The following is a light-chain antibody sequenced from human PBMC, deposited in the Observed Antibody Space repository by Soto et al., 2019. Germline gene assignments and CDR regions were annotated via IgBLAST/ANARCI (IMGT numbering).Light chain of an antibody. V-gene: IGLV2-11*01. CDR1: NNDVGFYNY. CDR3: NSYAGGLVL. Sequence: QSALTQPRSVSGSPGQSVTISCNGTNNDVGFYNYVSWYQQQLGKAPKLLIYDVNKRPSGVPPRFSGSKSANTASLTISGLQAADEADYYCNSYAGGLVLFGGGTELTVL. CDR2: DVN. J-gene: IGLJ2*01.